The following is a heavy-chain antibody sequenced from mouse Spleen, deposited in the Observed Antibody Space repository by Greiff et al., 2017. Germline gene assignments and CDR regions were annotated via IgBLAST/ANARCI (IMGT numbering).Heavy chain of an antibody. J-gene: IGHJ1*01. V-gene: IGHV1-69*01. D-gene: IGHD2-4*01. CDR1: GYTFTSYW. CDR2: IDPSDSYT. Sequence: VQLQQPGAELVMPGASVKLSCKASGYTFTSYWMHWVKQRPGQGLEWIGEIDPSDSYTNYNQKFKGKATLTVDKSSSTAYMQLSSLTSEDSAVYYCASMITTYFDVWGAGTTVTVSS. CDR3: ASMITTYFDV.